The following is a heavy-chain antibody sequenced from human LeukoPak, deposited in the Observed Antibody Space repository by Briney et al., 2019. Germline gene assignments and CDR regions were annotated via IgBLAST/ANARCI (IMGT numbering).Heavy chain of an antibody. V-gene: IGHV1-69*13. CDR2: IIPIYGTA. Sequence: SVKVSCKASGGTFSSDAISWVRQAPGQGREGMGGIIPIYGTANYAQKFQGRVTITADESTSTAYMELSSLRSEDTAVYFCTKKAPYDILTGYHYGMDVWGQGTTVTVSS. CDR1: GGTFSSDA. D-gene: IGHD3-9*01. CDR3: TKKAPYDILTGYHYGMDV. J-gene: IGHJ6*02.